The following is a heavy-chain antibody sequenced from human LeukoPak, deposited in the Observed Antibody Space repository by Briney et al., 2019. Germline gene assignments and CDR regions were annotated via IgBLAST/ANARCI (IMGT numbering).Heavy chain of an antibody. V-gene: IGHV3-21*01. J-gene: IGHJ4*02. CDR1: GFTFSSYS. CDR2: ISSSSSYI. CDR3: ARDRHSSVDY. D-gene: IGHD3-22*01. Sequence: GGSLRLSCAASGFTFSSYSMNWVRQAPGKGLEWVSSISSSSSYIYYADSVKGRFTISRDNAKNSLYLQLNSLRAEDTAVYYCARDRHSSVDYWGQGTLVTVSS.